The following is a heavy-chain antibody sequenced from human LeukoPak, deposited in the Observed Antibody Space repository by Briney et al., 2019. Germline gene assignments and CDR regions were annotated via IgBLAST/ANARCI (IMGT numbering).Heavy chain of an antibody. V-gene: IGHV4-34*01. J-gene: IGHJ5*02. CDR2: INHSGST. CDR1: GGSFSGYY. D-gene: IGHD3-10*01. Sequence: SETLSLTCAVYGGSFSGYYWSWIRQPPGKGLEWIGEINHSGSTNYNPSLKSRVTIPVDTSKNQFSLKLSSVTAADTAVYYCARAIIVGVSPSFDPWGQGTLVTVPS. CDR3: ARAIIVGVSPSFDP.